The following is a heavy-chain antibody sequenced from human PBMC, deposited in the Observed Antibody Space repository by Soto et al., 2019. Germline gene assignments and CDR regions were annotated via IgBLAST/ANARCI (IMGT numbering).Heavy chain of an antibody. CDR2: INAGNGNT. Sequence: QVQLVQSGAEEKKPGASVKVSCKASGYTFTSYAMHWVRQAPGQRLEWMGWINAGNGNTKYSQKFQGRVTITRDTSASTAYMELSSLRSEDTAVYYCARGSVLYPPFDYWGQGTLVTVSS. J-gene: IGHJ4*02. CDR3: ARGSVLYPPFDY. V-gene: IGHV1-3*05. D-gene: IGHD2-8*01. CDR1: GYTFTSYA.